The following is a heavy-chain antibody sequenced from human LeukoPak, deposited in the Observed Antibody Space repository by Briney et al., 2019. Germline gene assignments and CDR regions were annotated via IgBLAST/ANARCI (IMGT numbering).Heavy chain of an antibody. D-gene: IGHD3-9*01. V-gene: IGHV1-69*05. CDR3: ARSRVLRYFDWLLNN. CDR2: IIPIFGTA. CDR1: GGTFSSYT. J-gene: IGHJ4*02. Sequence: SVKVSCKASGGTFSSYTISWVRQAPGQGLEWMGGIIPIFGTANYAQKFQGRVTITTDESTSTAYMELSSLRSEDTAVYYCARSRVLRYFDWLLNNWGQGTLVTVSS.